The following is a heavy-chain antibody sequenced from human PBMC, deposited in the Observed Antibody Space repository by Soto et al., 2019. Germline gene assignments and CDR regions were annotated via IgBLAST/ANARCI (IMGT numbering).Heavy chain of an antibody. V-gene: IGHV4-31*03. CDR3: ASKGVRGVIPY. CDR2: IYYSGST. CDR1: GGSISSGGYY. Sequence: QVQLQESGPGLVKPSQTLSLTCTVSGGSISSGGYYWSWIRPHPGKGLEWIGYIYYSGSTYYNPSLKSRVTISVATSKSQFALKLSSVTAADTAVYYCASKGVRGVIPYWGQGTLVTVSS. D-gene: IGHD3-10*01. J-gene: IGHJ4*02.